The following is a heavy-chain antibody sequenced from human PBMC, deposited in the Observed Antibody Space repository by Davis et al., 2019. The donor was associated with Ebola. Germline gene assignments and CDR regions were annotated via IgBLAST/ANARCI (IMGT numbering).Heavy chain of an antibody. Sequence: GESLKISCAASGFTFSSYSMNWVRQAPGKGLEWVSSISSSSSYIYYADSVKGRFTISRDNAKNSLYLQMNSLRAEDTAVYYCARGRPSHVAARLDNYYYMDVWGKGTTVTVSS. J-gene: IGHJ6*03. CDR3: ARGRPSHVAARLDNYYYMDV. D-gene: IGHD6-6*01. CDR1: GFTFSSYS. CDR2: ISSSSSYI. V-gene: IGHV3-21*01.